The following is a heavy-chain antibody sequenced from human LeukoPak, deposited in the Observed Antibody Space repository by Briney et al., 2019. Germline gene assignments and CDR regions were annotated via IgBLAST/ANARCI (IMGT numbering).Heavy chain of an antibody. CDR3: AKDGNWGFYYYYYYMDV. D-gene: IGHD7-27*01. J-gene: IGHJ6*03. Sequence: GGSLRLSCAASGFTFSSYGMNWVRQAPGKGLEWVAFIRYDGSNKYYADSVKGRFTISRDNSKNTLYLQMNSLRAEDTAVYYCAKDGNWGFYYYYYYMDVWGKGTTVTVSS. CDR1: GFTFSSYG. CDR2: IRYDGSNK. V-gene: IGHV3-30*02.